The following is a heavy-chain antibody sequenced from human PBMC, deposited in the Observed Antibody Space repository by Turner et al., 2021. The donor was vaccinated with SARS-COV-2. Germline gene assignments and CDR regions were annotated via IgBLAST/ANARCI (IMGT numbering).Heavy chain of an antibody. CDR3: ASTSSSSWYFDY. D-gene: IGHD6-13*01. V-gene: IGHV3-74*01. CDR1: GFTLSGYW. Sequence: EVQLVESGGALIQPGGSLRLSCAASGFTLSGYWMHWVRQAPGKGLVWLSSIDGDAKKTNYADSVKGRFTLSRDTAKNTLYLQMNGLRAEDTAIYYCASTSSSSWYFDYWGQGTLVTVSS. J-gene: IGHJ4*02. CDR2: IDGDAKKT.